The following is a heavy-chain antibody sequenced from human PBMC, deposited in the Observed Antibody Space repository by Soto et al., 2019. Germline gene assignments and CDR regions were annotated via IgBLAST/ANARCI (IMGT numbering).Heavy chain of an antibody. Sequence: SENLYSRCAVSGDSSSRSSYYCGWLRKPPGKGLEWIGSIYYSGSTYYNPSLKSRVTISVDTSKNQFSLKLSSVTAADTAVYYCARPSYNWNYDVAFDIWGQGTMVT. CDR2: IYYSGST. CDR1: GDSSSRSSYY. J-gene: IGHJ3*02. CDR3: ARPSYNWNYDVAFDI. D-gene: IGHD1-7*01. V-gene: IGHV4-39*01.